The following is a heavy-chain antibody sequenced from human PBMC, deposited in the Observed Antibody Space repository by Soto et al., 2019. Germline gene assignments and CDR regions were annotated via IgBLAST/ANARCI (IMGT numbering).Heavy chain of an antibody. CDR2: IIPLFGTT. CDR1: GATFSSYA. CDR3: ARDSSGGWSQFGPFEY. V-gene: IGHV1-69*06. J-gene: IGHJ4*02. D-gene: IGHD6-19*01. Sequence: SGEVSCNASGATFSSYAILWVRHAPGQGLAWMGGIIPLFGTTHYAEKFRGSVTLPADKSTSTANMERSSLRSEDTALYYCARDSSGGWSQFGPFEYRGQGTLVTVSS.